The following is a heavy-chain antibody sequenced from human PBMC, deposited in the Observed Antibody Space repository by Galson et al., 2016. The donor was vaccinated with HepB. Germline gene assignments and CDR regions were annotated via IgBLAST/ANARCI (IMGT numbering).Heavy chain of an antibody. CDR2: INPNNCDT. V-gene: IGHV1-2*02. Sequence: SLKVSCKASGYTFTTSGISWVRQAPGQGLEWMAWINPNNCDTMYAQNFRGRVTLTRDTSISTAYMELDSLTSDDTAVYYCARPVNRVGTGYWGQGTLVTVSS. D-gene: IGHD1-1*01. CDR1: GYTFTTSG. CDR3: ARPVNRVGTGY. J-gene: IGHJ4*02.